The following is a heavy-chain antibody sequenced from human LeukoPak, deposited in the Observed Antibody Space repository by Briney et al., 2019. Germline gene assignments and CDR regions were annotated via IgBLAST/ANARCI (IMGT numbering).Heavy chain of an antibody. D-gene: IGHD3-22*01. CDR2: IDPSDSYT. Sequence: GESLKISCKGSGYSFTSYWISWVRQMPGKGLEWMGRIDPSDSYTNYSPSFQGHVTISADKSISTAYLQRSSLKDSDTAMYYCARRNYYYDSSGYYYYFDYWGQGTLVTVSS. V-gene: IGHV5-10-1*01. J-gene: IGHJ4*02. CDR3: ARRNYYYDSSGYYYYFDY. CDR1: GYSFTSYW.